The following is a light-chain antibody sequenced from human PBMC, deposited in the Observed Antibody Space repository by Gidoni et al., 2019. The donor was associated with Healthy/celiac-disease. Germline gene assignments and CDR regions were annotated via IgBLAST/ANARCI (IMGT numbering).Light chain of an antibody. V-gene: IGKV3-20*01. CDR2: GAS. CDR3: QQYGGSPLT. CDR1: QTLSSHS. Sequence: ELVLPQSPGTLSLSPGARATLSCRASQTLSSHSVAWYQQKPGQAPRLVIYGASSRATGIPDRFSGSGCGTEFTLIITRLEPEDFALYYCQQYGGSPLTFXGXTKIE. J-gene: IGKJ4*01.